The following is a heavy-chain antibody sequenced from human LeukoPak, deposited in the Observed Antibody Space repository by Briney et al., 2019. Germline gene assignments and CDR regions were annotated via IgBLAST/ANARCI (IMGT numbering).Heavy chain of an antibody. J-gene: IGHJ4*02. D-gene: IGHD7-27*01. CDR1: GFTYSSYG. CDR2: ISHSRGGT. Sequence: GGPLTLPCGASGFTYSSYGKRGPPGARGEGGVWVSDISHSRGGTDFADSVKGRFTNSRDDSQRTLYLQMNRLTADDTAVYFCARALLTGVPTRGYFDYWGQGTLVTVSS. V-gene: IGHV3-23*01. CDR3: ARALLTGVPTRGYFDY.